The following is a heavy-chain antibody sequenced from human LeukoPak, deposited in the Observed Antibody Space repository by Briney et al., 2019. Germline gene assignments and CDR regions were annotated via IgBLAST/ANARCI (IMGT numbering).Heavy chain of an antibody. V-gene: IGHV3-30*18. CDR1: GFTFSSYG. CDR2: ISYDGSNK. D-gene: IGHD4-17*01. J-gene: IGHJ6*02. Sequence: GGTLRLSCAASGFTFSSYGMHWVRQAPGKGLEWVAVISYDGSNKYYADSAKGRFTISRDNSKNTLYLQMNSLRAEDTAVYYCAKKIRSYYGMDVWGQGTTVTVSS. CDR3: AKKIRSYYGMDV.